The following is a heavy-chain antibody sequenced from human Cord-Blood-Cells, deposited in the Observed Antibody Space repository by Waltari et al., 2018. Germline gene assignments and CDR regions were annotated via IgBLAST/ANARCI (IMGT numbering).Heavy chain of an antibody. CDR2: IYYSGST. D-gene: IGHD1-7*01. CDR1: GGSISSSSYY. Sequence: QLQLQESGPGLVQPSETLSLTCTVSGGSISSSSYYLGWFRQPPGKGLEWIGSIYYSGSTYYNPSLKSRVTISVDTSKNQFSLKLSSVTAADTAVYYCASSITGTTRVDYWGQGTLVTVSS. V-gene: IGHV4-39*01. J-gene: IGHJ4*02. CDR3: ASSITGTTRVDY.